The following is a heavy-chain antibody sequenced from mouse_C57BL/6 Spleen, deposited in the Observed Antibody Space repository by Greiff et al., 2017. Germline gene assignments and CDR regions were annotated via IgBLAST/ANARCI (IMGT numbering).Heavy chain of an antibody. Sequence: EVQGVESGEGLVKPGGSLKLSCAASGFTFSSYAMSWVRQTPEKRLEWVAYISSGGDYIYYADTVKGRFTISRDNARNTLYLQMSSLKSEDTAMYYCTRGLTTVVAFDYWGQGTTLTVSS. D-gene: IGHD1-1*01. CDR3: TRGLTTVVAFDY. CDR2: ISSGGDYI. V-gene: IGHV5-9-1*02. J-gene: IGHJ2*01. CDR1: GFTFSSYA.